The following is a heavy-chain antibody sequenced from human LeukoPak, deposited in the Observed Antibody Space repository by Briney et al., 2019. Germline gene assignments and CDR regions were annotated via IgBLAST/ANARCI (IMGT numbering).Heavy chain of an antibody. V-gene: IGHV3-23*01. CDR1: GFTFTSYA. J-gene: IGHJ3*02. CDR3: AKFYRNCSSTSCPYGSGSYYLPTDAFDI. D-gene: IGHD3-10*01. CDR2: ITGSGGTT. Sequence: PGGSLRLSCAASGFTFTSYAMSWVRQAPGKGLEWVSGITGSGGTTDHADSVKGRFTISRDNSKNTLYLQMNSLRAEDTAVYYCAKFYRNCSSTSCPYGSGSYYLPTDAFDIWGQGTMVTVSS.